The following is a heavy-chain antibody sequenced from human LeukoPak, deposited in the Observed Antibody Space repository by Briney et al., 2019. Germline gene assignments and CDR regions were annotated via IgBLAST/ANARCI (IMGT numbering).Heavy chain of an antibody. Sequence: GGSLRLSCEASGFTFSAYAMTWVRQAPGKGLEWVSSIGSDNKPHYSESVKGRFAISRDNSKSMLFLQLNSLRAEDTAVYYCAKDLHTSSSLVPFDYWGQGTLVAVSS. CDR1: GFTFSAYA. D-gene: IGHD6-6*01. J-gene: IGHJ4*02. V-gene: IGHV3-23*01. CDR3: AKDLHTSSSLVPFDY. CDR2: IGSDNKP.